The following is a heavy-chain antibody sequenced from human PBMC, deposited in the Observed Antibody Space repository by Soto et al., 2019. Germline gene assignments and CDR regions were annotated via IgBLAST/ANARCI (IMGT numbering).Heavy chain of an antibody. V-gene: IGHV3-30-3*01. J-gene: IGHJ5*02. CDR3: LCGNYCRRWGRLHP. D-gene: IGHD1-26*01. Sequence: GGSLRLSCAASGSSFPKYPMHWVRQTPDKGLEWVAVISHDGVTKNSADSVKGRFSISRDNSRNTLYLEMNSLRTEDTAMYYCLCGNYCRRWGRLHPWGQGTLVTVSS. CDR2: ISHDGVTK. CDR1: GSSFPKYP.